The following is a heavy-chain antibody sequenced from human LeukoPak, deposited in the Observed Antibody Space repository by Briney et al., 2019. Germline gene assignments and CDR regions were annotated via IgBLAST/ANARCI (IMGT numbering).Heavy chain of an antibody. CDR1: GGAISSSY. CDR2: IYYSGST. Sequence: SETLSLTCTVSGGAISSSYWSWIRQPPGKGLEWIGYIYYSGSTNYNPSLKSRVTISVDTSKSQFSLKLSSVTAADTAVYYCARDLGHTSGLDYWGQGTLVTVSS. V-gene: IGHV4-59*12. CDR3: ARDLGHTSGLDY. D-gene: IGHD3-10*01. J-gene: IGHJ4*02.